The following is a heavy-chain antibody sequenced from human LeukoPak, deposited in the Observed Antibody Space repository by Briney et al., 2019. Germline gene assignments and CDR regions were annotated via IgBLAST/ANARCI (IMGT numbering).Heavy chain of an antibody. CDR3: ASMRHDISGFGFEY. Sequence: SQTLSLTCALSGDSLSSDSAAWNWLRQSASRGLEWLGNTYYRSNLYNEYAVSVQSPLTFNPDTSTNQLSLQLHSVTPANTAVYYCASMRHDISGFGFEYWGQGILVTVSS. CDR2: TYYRSNLYN. V-gene: IGHV6-1*01. D-gene: IGHD3-22*01. CDR1: GDSLSSDSAA. J-gene: IGHJ4*02.